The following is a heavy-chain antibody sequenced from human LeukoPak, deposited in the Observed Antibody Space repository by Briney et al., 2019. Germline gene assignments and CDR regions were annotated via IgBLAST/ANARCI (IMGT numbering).Heavy chain of an antibody. J-gene: IGHJ4*02. Sequence: PSETLSLTCTVSGGSFSSYYWSWIRQPPGKGLEWIGYIYSSGTTNYNPSLKGRGTISIDTSKNQFSLKLSSVTAADTAVYYCARVAIFGVVIIVWGQGTLVTVSS. CDR2: IYSSGTT. V-gene: IGHV4-4*08. CDR3: ARVAIFGVVIIV. D-gene: IGHD3-3*01. CDR1: GGSFSSYY.